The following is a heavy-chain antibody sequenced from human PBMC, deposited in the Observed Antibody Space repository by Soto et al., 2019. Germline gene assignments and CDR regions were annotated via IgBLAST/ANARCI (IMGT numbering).Heavy chain of an antibody. CDR3: ARDTGVVPPAEWYYFYGMDV. D-gene: IGHD2-2*01. V-gene: IGHV3-7*03. CDR2: IKQDVSEK. Sequence: EVQLVESGGGLVQRGGSLRLSCVASGFTFSSYWMSWVRQAPGKGLESVANIKQDVSEKYYLDSVKGRFTISRDNAKNSLYLQMNNLRAEDTAVYYCARDTGVVPPAEWYYFYGMDVWGQGTTVTVS. J-gene: IGHJ6*02. CDR1: GFTFSSYW.